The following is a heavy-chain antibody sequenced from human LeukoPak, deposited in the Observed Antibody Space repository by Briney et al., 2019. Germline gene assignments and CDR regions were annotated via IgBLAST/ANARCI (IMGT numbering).Heavy chain of an antibody. CDR3: VRGSTDYVWGSYRLGYYYYYYMDV. Sequence: AASVKVSCKASGYTFTSYAIQWVRQAPGQRLQWMGWIKAGNGKTKYSQALQGRVTITRDTSASTAYMELSSLRSEDTAVYYCVRGSTDYVWGSYRLGYYYYYYMDVWGKGTKVTVSS. V-gene: IGHV1-3*03. CDR1: GYTFTSYA. CDR2: IKAGNGKT. J-gene: IGHJ6*03. D-gene: IGHD3-16*02.